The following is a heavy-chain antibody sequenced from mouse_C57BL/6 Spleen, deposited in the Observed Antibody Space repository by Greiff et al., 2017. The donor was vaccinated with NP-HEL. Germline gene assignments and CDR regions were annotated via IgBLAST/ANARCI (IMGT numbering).Heavy chain of an antibody. CDR1: GYTFTSYW. CDR2: IHPNSGST. D-gene: IGHD1-1*01. J-gene: IGHJ4*01. Sequence: VQLQQPGAELVKPGASVKLSCKASGYTFTSYWMHWVKQRPGQGLEWIGMIHPNSGSTNYNEKFKSKATLTVDKSSSTASMQLSSLTSKDSAFYYCATPDYYGSSSYAMDYWGQGTSVTVSS. CDR3: ATPDYYGSSSYAMDY. V-gene: IGHV1-64*01.